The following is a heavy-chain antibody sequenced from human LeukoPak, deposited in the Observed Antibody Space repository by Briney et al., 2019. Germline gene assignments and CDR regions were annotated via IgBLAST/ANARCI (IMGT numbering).Heavy chain of an antibody. CDR2: VSHDGDKK. J-gene: IGHJ4*02. CDR3: AKDGISRGSGSYYNV. CDR1: GFTFSTYA. V-gene: IGHV3-30*04. D-gene: IGHD3-10*01. Sequence: GGSLRLSCAASGFTFSTYAMHWVRQAPGKGLEWVAIVSHDGDKKNYADSVRGRFTTSRDNSEYTVYLQMSGLRAEDTAVYYCAKDGISRGSGSYYNVWGQGILVTVSS.